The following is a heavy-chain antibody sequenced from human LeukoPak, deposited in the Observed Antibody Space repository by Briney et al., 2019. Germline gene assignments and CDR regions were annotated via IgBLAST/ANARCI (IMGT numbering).Heavy chain of an antibody. D-gene: IGHD6-6*01. Sequence: ETGGSLKPYCAVSGFTIADYAMHWVHKAPKKGMEWVSLISGDGGSTSYADSVNGRFTISRDNSKNSLYLQMNSLRTEDTAFYYCARYSSSGSSDYWGQVTLVTVSS. CDR3: ARYSSSGSSDY. CDR2: ISGDGGST. J-gene: IGHJ4*02. V-gene: IGHV3-43*02. CDR1: GFTIADYA.